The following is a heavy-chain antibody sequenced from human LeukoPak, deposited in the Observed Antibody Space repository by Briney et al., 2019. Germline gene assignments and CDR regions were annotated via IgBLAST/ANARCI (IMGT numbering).Heavy chain of an antibody. D-gene: IGHD3-22*01. V-gene: IGHV4-39*07. CDR1: GGSISSSSFY. J-gene: IGHJ4*02. CDR3: ARSSPDSSGYYQPPDY. Sequence: PSETLSLTCTVSGGSISSSSFYWGWIRQPPGKGLEWIGTIYYTGSTFYNPSLKSRVTISVDTSKNQFSLKLSSVTAADTAVYYCARSSPDSSGYYQPPDYWGQGTLVTVSS. CDR2: IYYTGST.